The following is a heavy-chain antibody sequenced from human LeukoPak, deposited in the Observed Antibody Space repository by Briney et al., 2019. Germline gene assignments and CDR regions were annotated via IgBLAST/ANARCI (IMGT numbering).Heavy chain of an antibody. CDR3: YFITILGEDY. Sequence: GASVKVSCKASGGTFSSYAISWVRQAPGQGLEWMGGIIPIFGTANYAQKFQGRVTITTDESTSTAYMELSSLRSEDTAVYYCYFITILGEDYWGQGTLVTVSS. J-gene: IGHJ4*02. CDR2: IIPIFGTA. CDR1: GGTFSSYA. V-gene: IGHV1-69*05. D-gene: IGHD3-3*01.